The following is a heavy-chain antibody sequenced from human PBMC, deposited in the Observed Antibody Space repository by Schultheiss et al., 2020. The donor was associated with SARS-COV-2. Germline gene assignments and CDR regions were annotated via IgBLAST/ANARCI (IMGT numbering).Heavy chain of an antibody. Sequence: ASVKVSCKASGYTFTDYYMHWLRQAPGQGLEWMGRINPNSGGTRYAQKFQGRITMARDTSISTAYMELTSLTSDDTAVYYCARGVTPRYNGDPHYWGQGTLVTVSS. CDR2: INPNSGGT. V-gene: IGHV1-2*06. D-gene: IGHD4-17*01. CDR3: ARGVTPRYNGDPHY. CDR1: GYTFTDYY. J-gene: IGHJ4*02.